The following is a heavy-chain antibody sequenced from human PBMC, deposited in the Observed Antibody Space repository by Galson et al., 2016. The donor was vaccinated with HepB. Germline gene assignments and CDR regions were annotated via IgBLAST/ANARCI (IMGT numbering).Heavy chain of an antibody. J-gene: IGHJ4*02. CDR2: LNPNSGAT. V-gene: IGHV1-8*02. CDR3: ARGLLFANRKAAAAGKSD. Sequence: SVKVSCKASASTFITFEIHWLRQATGQGLEWMGWLNPNSGATGYAQKFQGRVTMTRNTSITTAYMELSSLTSEDTAVYYCARGLLFANRKAAAAGKSDWGQGTLVTVSP. D-gene: IGHD6-13*01. CDR1: ASTFITFE.